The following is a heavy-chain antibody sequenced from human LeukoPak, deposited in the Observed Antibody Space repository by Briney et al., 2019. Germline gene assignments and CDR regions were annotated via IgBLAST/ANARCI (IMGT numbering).Heavy chain of an antibody. V-gene: IGHV3-53*01. D-gene: IGHD3-10*01. CDR1: GFTFSDYW. Sequence: GGSLRLSCAASGFTFSDYWMSWVRQAPGQGLEWVSVIYSGGSTYYADSVKGRFTISRDNSKNTLYLQMNSLRAEDTAVYYCARTIYGLGSYALDYWGQGTLVTVSS. CDR2: IYSGGST. J-gene: IGHJ4*02. CDR3: ARTIYGLGSYALDY.